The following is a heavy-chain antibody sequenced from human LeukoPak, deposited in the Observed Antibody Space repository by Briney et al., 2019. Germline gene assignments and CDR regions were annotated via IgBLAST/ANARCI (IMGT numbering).Heavy chain of an antibody. Sequence: PGGSLRLSCAASGFTFSSYGMSWVRQAPGTGLEWVSAISGSGGSTYYADSVKGRFTISRDNSKNTLYLQMNSLRAEDTAVYYCAKTVHRGYFDWLVIGLFDYWGQGTLVTVSS. V-gene: IGHV3-23*01. CDR1: GFTFSSYG. CDR2: ISGSGGST. D-gene: IGHD3-9*01. CDR3: AKTVHRGYFDWLVIGLFDY. J-gene: IGHJ4*02.